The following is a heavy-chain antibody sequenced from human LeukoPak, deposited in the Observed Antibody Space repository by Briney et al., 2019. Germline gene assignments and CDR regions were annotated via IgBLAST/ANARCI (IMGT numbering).Heavy chain of an antibody. J-gene: IGHJ1*01. CDR2: IRSQTAGGTT. CDR3: AHGSAQYYEY. CDR1: GLTLSNVW. Sequence: GGSLRLSCAVTGLTLSNVWMNWVRQAPGKGLEWVGRIRSQTAGGTTDFAAPVKGRFSISRDDSKNSLYLQMNSLTSEDTAVYYCAHGSAQYYEYWGQGTLVTVSS. V-gene: IGHV3-15*07. D-gene: IGHD2-15*01.